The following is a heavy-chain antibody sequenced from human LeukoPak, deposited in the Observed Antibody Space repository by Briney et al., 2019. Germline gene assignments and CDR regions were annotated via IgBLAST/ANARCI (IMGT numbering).Heavy chain of an antibody. V-gene: IGHV4-59*01. CDR1: GFTFSAYW. D-gene: IGHD6-13*01. J-gene: IGHJ4*02. CDR3: ARVYSSSWYVIDY. Sequence: GSLRLSCATSGFTFSAYWMSWIRQPPGKGLEWIGYIYYSGSTNYNPSLKSRVTISVDTSKNQFSLKLSSVTAADTAVYYCARVYSSSWYVIDYWGQGTLVTVSS. CDR2: IYYSGST.